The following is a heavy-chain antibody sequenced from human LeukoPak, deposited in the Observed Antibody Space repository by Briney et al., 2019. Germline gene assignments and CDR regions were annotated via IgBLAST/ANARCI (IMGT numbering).Heavy chain of an antibody. J-gene: IGHJ4*02. V-gene: IGHV4-34*01. CDR3: ASLYYYGSGSQFDY. Sequence: SETLSLTCAVYGGSFSGYYWSWIRQPPGKGLEWIEEINHSGSTNYSPSLKSRVTISVDTSKNQFSLKLSSVTAADAAVYYCASLYYYGSGSQFDYWGQGTLVTVSS. CDR2: INHSGST. D-gene: IGHD3-10*01. CDR1: GGSFSGYY.